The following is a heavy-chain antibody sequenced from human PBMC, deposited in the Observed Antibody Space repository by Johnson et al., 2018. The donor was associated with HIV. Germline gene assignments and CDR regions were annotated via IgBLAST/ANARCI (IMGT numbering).Heavy chain of an antibody. J-gene: IGHJ3*02. CDR1: GFTFSGYG. D-gene: IGHD6-6*01. CDR2: IWYDGSHK. V-gene: IGHV3-33*01. Sequence: QVQLVESGGGVVQPGRSLRLSCAASGFTFSGYGMHWVRQAPGKGLEWVAVIWYDGSHKYSADSVKGRFTISRDNSKNTLYLQMNSLRVEDTAVYYCACGPYSNSSGVFDIRGQGTMVTVSS. CDR3: ACGPYSNSSGVFDI.